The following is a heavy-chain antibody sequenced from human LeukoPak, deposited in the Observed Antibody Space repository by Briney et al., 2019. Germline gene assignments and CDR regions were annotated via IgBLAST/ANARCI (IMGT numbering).Heavy chain of an antibody. D-gene: IGHD2-8*01. CDR2: INHSGST. J-gene: IGHJ4*02. CDR1: GGSFSGYY. V-gene: IGHV4-34*01. CDR3: ARGRSNGWFY. Sequence: SETLSLTCGVYGGSFSGYYWSWIRQPPGKGLEWIGEINHSGSTNYNPSLKSRVTISVDTSKNQFSLKLSSVTAADTAVYYCARGRSNGWFYWGQGTLVTVSS.